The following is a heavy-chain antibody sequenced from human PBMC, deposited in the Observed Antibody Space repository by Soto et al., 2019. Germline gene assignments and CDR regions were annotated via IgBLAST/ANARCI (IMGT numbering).Heavy chain of an antibody. Sequence: PGGSLRLSCVASGFTFINYNMNWGRQAPGKGLEWVSHISGTSVYIHYADSVKGRFTISRDNAKNSVYLQMDSLRVEDTAVYYCAREGALKPFSSWGQGALVTVSS. J-gene: IGHJ5*02. V-gene: IGHV3-21*01. CDR3: AREGALKPFSS. CDR1: GFTFINYN. CDR2: ISGTSVYI.